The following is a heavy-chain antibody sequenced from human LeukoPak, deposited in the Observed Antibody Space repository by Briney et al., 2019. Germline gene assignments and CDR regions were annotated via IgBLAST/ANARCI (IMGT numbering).Heavy chain of an antibody. CDR3: AREPGWVVTARIFDY. CDR2: INHRGST. V-gene: IGHV4-34*01. Sequence: SQTLSPTCAVYGGSFSGYYWSWIRPPPGKGLEWIGDINHRGSTGYNPSLKSRVTISVDPSKNQFSLKLTSVTAADTAVYYCAREPGWVVTARIFDYWGQGALVTVSS. J-gene: IGHJ4*02. CDR1: GGSFSGYY. D-gene: IGHD2-21*02.